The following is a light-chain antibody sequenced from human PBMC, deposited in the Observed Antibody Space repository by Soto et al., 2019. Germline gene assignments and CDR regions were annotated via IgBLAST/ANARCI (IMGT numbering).Light chain of an antibody. CDR3: QQYYTAQLT. CDR2: GAS. J-gene: IGKJ3*01. CDR1: QSVSNN. Sequence: EIVMTQSPATLSVSPGESATLSCRASQSVSNNLTWYQQKPGQPPRLLIYGASTRATGVPGRFSGSGSGTEFTLTISSLQSEDVAVYYCQQYYTAQLTFGPGTKVDIK. V-gene: IGKV3-15*01.